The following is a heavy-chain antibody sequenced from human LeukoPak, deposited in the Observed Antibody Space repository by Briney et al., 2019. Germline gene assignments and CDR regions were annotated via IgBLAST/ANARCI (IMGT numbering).Heavy chain of an antibody. Sequence: GGSPRLSCAASGFPFSSFAMVWVRQAPGKGLEWVSALSGPATRAIYADSVRGRFTISRDNFKNTLYLQMNSLRAEDSAVYYCAKCRGGGGEYWHFDLWGRGILVSVSS. CDR3: AKCRGGGGEYWHFDL. V-gene: IGHV3-23*01. J-gene: IGHJ2*01. CDR1: GFPFSSFA. CDR2: LSGPATRA. D-gene: IGHD2-15*01.